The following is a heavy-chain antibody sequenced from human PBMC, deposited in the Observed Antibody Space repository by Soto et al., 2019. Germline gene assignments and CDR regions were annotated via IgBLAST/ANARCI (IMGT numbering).Heavy chain of an antibody. CDR2: ISYGGSNK. J-gene: IGHJ4*02. V-gene: IGHV3-30*18. D-gene: IGHD3-22*01. CDR1: GFTFSSYG. CDR3: AKDYDSSGPDY. Sequence: PGGSLRLSCAASGFTFSSYGMHWVRQAPGKGLEWVAVISYGGSNKYYADSVKGRFTISRDNSKNTLYLQMNSLRAEDTAVYYCAKDYDSSGPDYWGQGTLVTVSS.